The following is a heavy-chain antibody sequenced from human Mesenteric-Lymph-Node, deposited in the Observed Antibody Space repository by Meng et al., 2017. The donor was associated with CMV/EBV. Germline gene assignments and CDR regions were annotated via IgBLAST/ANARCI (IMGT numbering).Heavy chain of an antibody. V-gene: IGHV3-66*01. D-gene: IGHD3-10*01. J-gene: IGHJ4*02. Sequence: HLVAFGGGLVRPGGSLRLSCAASGFNVRDKYMSWVRQAPGKGLEWVCIIYRGDNTYYIDSVKDRFTVSRDNSKNTMYLQMNSLRVEDTAVYYCTGDSVSNPNLDYWGQGTLVTVSS. CDR2: IYRGDNT. CDR1: GFNVRDKY. CDR3: TGDSVSNPNLDY.